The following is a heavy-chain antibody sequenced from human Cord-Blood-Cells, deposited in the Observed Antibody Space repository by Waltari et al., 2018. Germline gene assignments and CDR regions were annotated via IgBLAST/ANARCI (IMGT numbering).Heavy chain of an antibody. CDR2: IYYRWST. Sequence: QVQLQESGPGLVKPSQTLSLTCTVSGGSISSGDYYWSWIRQPPGKGLEWIGYIYYRWSTNYTPSLKMRVTRSVDTSKNQFSLKLSSVTAADTAVYYCARGEGYGGNDAFDIWGQGTMVTVSS. CDR3: ARGEGYGGNDAFDI. D-gene: IGHD4-17*01. V-gene: IGHV4-30-4*08. J-gene: IGHJ3*02. CDR1: GGSISSGDYY.